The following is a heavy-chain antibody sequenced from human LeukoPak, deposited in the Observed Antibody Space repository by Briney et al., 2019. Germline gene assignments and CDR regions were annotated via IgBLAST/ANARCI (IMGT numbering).Heavy chain of an antibody. V-gene: IGHV3-7*01. CDR3: VRETVSVITDFDY. J-gene: IGHJ4*02. Sequence: GGSLRLSCAASGFTFSRHWMTWVRQAPGKGLEWVANIKEDGSEQYYVDSIKGRFTISRDNAKDSLYLQMSSLRAEDTAIYYCVRETVSVITDFDYWGQGTLVTVSS. CDR2: IKEDGSEQ. CDR1: GFTFSRHW. D-gene: IGHD3-16*02.